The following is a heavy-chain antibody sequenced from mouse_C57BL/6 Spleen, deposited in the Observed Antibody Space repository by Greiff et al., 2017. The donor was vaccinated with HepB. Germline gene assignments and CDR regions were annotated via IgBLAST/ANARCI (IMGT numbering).Heavy chain of an antibody. V-gene: IGHV1-64*01. CDR3: ARGGYDGYRFDY. J-gene: IGHJ2*01. D-gene: IGHD2-3*01. Sequence: VQLQQPGAELVKPGASVKLSCKASGYTFTSYWMHWVKQRPGQGLEWIGMIHPNSGSTNYNEKFKSKATLTVDKSSSTAYMQLSSLTSEDSAVYCCARGGYDGYRFDYWGQGTTLTVSS. CDR2: IHPNSGST. CDR1: GYTFTSYW.